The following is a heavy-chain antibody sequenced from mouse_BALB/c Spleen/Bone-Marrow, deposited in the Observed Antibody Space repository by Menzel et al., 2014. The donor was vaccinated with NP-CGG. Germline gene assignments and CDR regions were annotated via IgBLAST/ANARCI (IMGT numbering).Heavy chain of an antibody. CDR3: ARDVGNYVRFAY. J-gene: IGHJ3*01. D-gene: IGHD2-1*01. Sequence: DVQLVKSGGGLVQPGGSLRLSCATSGFTFTDYYMSWVRQPPGKALEWLGFIRNKANGYTTEYSASVKGRFTISRDNSQSILYLQMNTLRAEDSATYYCARDVGNYVRFAYWGQGTLVTVSA. V-gene: IGHV7-3*02. CDR1: GFTFTDYY. CDR2: IRNKANGYTT.